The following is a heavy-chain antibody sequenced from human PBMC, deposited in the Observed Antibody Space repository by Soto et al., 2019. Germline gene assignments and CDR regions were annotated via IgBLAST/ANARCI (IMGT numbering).Heavy chain of an antibody. Sequence: GGSLRLSCAASGFTFSSYWMSWVRQAPGKGLEWVSLISATGGGTYYADSVKGRFTISRDNSHNTLYLQVHSLTAEDTAVYYCAKDRRAGGNSAFYFDFWGKGAQVTVSS. CDR1: GFTFSSYW. CDR2: ISATGGGT. V-gene: IGHV3-23*01. CDR3: AKDRRAGGNSAFYFDF. J-gene: IGHJ4*02. D-gene: IGHD3-16*01.